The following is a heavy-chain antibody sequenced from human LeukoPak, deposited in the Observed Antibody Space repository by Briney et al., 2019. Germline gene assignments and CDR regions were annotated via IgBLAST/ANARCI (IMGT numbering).Heavy chain of an antibody. V-gene: IGHV4-59*08. CDR1: GGFLSSYY. J-gene: IGHJ6*03. D-gene: IGHD3-16*01. CDR3: ASHWVGSSMDV. CDR2: IYYSGST. Sequence: SETLSLTCTVSGGFLSSYYWSWIRQPPGKGLEWIGYIYYSGSTNYNPSLKSRVTISVDTSKNQFSLKLSSVTAADTAVYYCASHWVGSSMDVWGKGTTVTVSS.